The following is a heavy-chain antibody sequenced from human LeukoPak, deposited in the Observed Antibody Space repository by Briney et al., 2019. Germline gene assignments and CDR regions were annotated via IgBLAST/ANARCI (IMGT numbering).Heavy chain of an antibody. D-gene: IGHD5-24*01. J-gene: IGHJ4*02. CDR1: GYTFTSYA. V-gene: IGHV1-3*01. CDR3: AKDRDGADRIIL. Sequence: GASVKVSCKASGYTFTSYAMHWVRQAPGQRLEWMGWINAGNGNTKYSQKFQGRVTITRDTSASTAYMELSSLRSDDTALYYCAKDRDGADRIILWGQGTLVTVSS. CDR2: INAGNGNT.